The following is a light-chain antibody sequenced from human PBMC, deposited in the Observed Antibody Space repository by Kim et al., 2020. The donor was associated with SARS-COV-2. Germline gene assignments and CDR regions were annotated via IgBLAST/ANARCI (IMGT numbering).Light chain of an antibody. V-gene: IGLV3-21*04. Sequence: PGKMARITCGRNNIGGKCGHGSRQKPGQAPVLVIFYDSARPSGTPERFSVSNSGNTATLTISRVEAGDEADYYCQVWDSSSDHRVFGTGTKVTVL. CDR3: QVWDSSSDHRV. CDR2: YDS. J-gene: IGLJ1*01. CDR1: NIGGKC.